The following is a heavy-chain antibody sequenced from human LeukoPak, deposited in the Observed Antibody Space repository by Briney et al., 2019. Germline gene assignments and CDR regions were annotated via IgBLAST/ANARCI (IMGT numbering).Heavy chain of an antibody. CDR3: ARGGSYTPY. CDR2: IDNRGST. V-gene: IGHV4-59*08. Sequence: SSETLSLTRTVSGVSIGSYFWSWIRQPPGKGLEWIGYIDNRGSTNYNPSLKSRVTISVDTSKNQFSLKLNSVTAADTAVYYCARGGSYTPYWGQGTLVTVSS. J-gene: IGHJ4*02. D-gene: IGHD1-26*01. CDR1: GVSIGSYF.